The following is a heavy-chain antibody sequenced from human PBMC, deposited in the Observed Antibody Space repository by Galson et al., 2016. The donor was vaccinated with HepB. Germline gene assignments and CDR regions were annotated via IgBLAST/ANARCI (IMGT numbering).Heavy chain of an antibody. D-gene: IGHD3-9*01. Sequence: SLRLSCAASGVAVSNNYMSWVRQAPGKGLECVSLIYSGGDTYYADSVKGRFTISRDNSKNTVYLHMNSLRAEDTAVYYWARNVPVTKFGFWGQGTLVTVSS. CDR1: GVAVSNNY. CDR3: ARNVPVTKFGF. V-gene: IGHV3-66*01. J-gene: IGHJ4*02. CDR2: IYSGGDT.